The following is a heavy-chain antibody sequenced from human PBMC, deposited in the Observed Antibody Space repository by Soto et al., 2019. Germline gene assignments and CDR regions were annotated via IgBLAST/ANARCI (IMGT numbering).Heavy chain of an antibody. CDR3: ARDGYRTKDIVVVVAATRAFDI. D-gene: IGHD2-15*01. CDR1: GGSFSGYY. Sequence: QVQLQQWGAGLLKPSETMSLTCAVYGGSFSGYYWSWIRQPPGKGLEWIGEINHSGSTNYNPSLKSRVTISVDTSKNQFSLKLSSVTAADTAVYYCARDGYRTKDIVVVVAATRAFDIWGQGTMVTVSS. V-gene: IGHV4-34*01. J-gene: IGHJ3*02. CDR2: INHSGST.